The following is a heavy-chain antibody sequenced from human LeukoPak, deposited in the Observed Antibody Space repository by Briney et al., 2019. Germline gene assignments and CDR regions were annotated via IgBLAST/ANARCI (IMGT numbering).Heavy chain of an antibody. V-gene: IGHV1-2*02. J-gene: IGHJ4*02. CDR1: GYTFTGYY. D-gene: IGHD2-2*02. CDR2: INPNSGGT. CDR3: ARRYCSSTSCYSVDY. Sequence: GASVKVSCKASGYTFTGYYMHWVRQAPGQGLKWMGWINPNSGGTNYAQKFQGRVTMTRDTSISTAYMELSRLRSDDTAVYYCARRYCSSTSCYSVDYWGQGTLVTVSS.